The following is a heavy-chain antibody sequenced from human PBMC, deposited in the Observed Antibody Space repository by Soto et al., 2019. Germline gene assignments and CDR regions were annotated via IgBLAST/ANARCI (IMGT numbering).Heavy chain of an antibody. CDR1: GLSFSNYG. D-gene: IGHD1-7*01. J-gene: IGHJ3*02. CDR3: ARDRTGTSRNAFDI. V-gene: IGHV3-21*01. Sequence: GGSLRLSCAASGLSFSNYGMNCVRQAPGKGLEWVSSISTSGSSIYYADSVKGRFTISRDNAKNSLYLLMNSLRAEDTAVYYCARDRTGTSRNAFDIWGQGTMVTVSS. CDR2: ISTSGSSI.